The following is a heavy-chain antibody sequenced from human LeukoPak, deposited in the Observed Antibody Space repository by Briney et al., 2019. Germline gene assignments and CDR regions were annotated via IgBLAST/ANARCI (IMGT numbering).Heavy chain of an antibody. Sequence: PSETLSLTCTVSGGSINSYYWSWFRQPPGKGLEWIGFIYYSGTTNYNPSLKSRVTISLDTSKTQFSLRLSSVTAADTAVYYCARHDYARFDPWGQGTLVTVSS. V-gene: IGHV4-59*08. CDR2: IYYSGTT. CDR3: ARHDYARFDP. J-gene: IGHJ5*02. D-gene: IGHD4-17*01. CDR1: GGSINSYY.